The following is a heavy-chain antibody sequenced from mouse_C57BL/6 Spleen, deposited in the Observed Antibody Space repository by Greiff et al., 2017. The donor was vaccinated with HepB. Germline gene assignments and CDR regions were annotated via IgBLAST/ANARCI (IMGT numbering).Heavy chain of an antibody. D-gene: IGHD1-1*01. Sequence: VQLQQSGAELVKAGASVKMSCKASGYTFTSYWMHWVKQRLGQGLEWFAETNPTNGRTYYNEKFKSKATLTVDKSSSTAYMLLSGPTFEDSAVYYCARSQKIVATYFDYWGQGTTLTVSS. CDR3: ARSQKIVATYFDY. J-gene: IGHJ2*01. V-gene: IGHV1S81*02. CDR1: GYTFTSYW. CDR2: TNPTNGRT.